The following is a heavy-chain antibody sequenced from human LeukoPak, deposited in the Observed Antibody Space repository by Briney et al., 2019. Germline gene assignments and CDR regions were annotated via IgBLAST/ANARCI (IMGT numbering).Heavy chain of an antibody. D-gene: IGHD2-15*01. CDR2: LRYDGTTK. CDR3: AKSSLVVPATADY. J-gene: IGHJ4*02. Sequence: GGSLRLSCAASGFSLTSNGMHWVRQAPGKGLDWVAYLRYDGTTKYYADSLKGRFTISRDNSKNTSYLQMNSLRPEDTAVYYCAKSSLVVPATADYGGQGTLVTVSS. CDR1: GFSLTSNG. V-gene: IGHV3-30*02.